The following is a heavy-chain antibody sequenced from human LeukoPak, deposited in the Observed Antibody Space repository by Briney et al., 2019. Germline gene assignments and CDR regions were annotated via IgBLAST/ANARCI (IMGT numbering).Heavy chain of an antibody. Sequence: SVKVSCKASGFTFTSSAVQWVRQARGQRLEWIGWIVVGSGNTNYAQKIQERVTITRDMSTSTVYMELNTLRSGDTAVYYCAAQSTGWSQDAFDIWGQGTMVTVSS. CDR2: IVVGSGNT. V-gene: IGHV1-58*01. J-gene: IGHJ3*02. D-gene: IGHD6-19*01. CDR1: GFTFTSSA. CDR3: AAQSTGWSQDAFDI.